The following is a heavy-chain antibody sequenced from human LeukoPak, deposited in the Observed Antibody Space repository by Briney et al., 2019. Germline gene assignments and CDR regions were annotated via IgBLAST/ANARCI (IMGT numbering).Heavy chain of an antibody. CDR3: TRDQMNY. CDR1: EFTVSRNY. D-gene: IGHD5-24*01. CDR2: IFSNGDT. Sequence: GGSLRLSCTASEFTVSRNYMLWVRQAPGKGLEWVSLIFSNGDTHYADSVKGRFTISRDTSKNTVSPQMNSLRVEDTAMYYCTRDQMNYWGQGTLVTVSS. J-gene: IGHJ4*02. V-gene: IGHV3-53*01.